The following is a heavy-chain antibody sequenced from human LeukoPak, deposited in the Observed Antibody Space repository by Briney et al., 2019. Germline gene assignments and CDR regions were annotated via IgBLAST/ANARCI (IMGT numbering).Heavy chain of an antibody. D-gene: IGHD5-12*01. CDR1: GFTFTSYS. CDR3: ARDGEYSGYDTFDY. Sequence: PGGSLRLSCAASGFTFTSYSMNWVRQAPGKGLEWVAVIWYDGSNKYYADSVKGRFTISRDNSKNTLYLQMNSLRAEDTAVYYCARDGEYSGYDTFDYWGQGTLVTVSS. J-gene: IGHJ4*02. CDR2: IWYDGSNK. V-gene: IGHV3-33*08.